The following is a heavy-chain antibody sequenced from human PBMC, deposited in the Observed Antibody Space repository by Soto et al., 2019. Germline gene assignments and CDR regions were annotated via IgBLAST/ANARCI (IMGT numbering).Heavy chain of an antibody. Sequence: QVQLVQSGAEVKKPGSSVKVSCKASGGTFSSYAISWVRQAPGQGLEWMGGFIPIFGTANYAQKFQGRVTITADESTIIAYLELSSLKSEDTDVYYCARPVRGYIDYESGSLTLGQLDYWGQGNLVTVSS. J-gene: IGHJ4*02. CDR2: FIPIFGTA. V-gene: IGHV1-69*01. CDR1: GGTFSSYA. D-gene: IGHD5-12*01. CDR3: ARPVRGYIDYESGSLTLGQLDY.